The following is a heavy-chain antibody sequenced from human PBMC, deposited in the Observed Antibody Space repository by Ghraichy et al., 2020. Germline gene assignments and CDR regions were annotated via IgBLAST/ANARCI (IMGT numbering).Heavy chain of an antibody. V-gene: IGHV4-4*07. D-gene: IGHD5-24*01. CDR3: ASLRGFNSGMDV. J-gene: IGHJ6*02. CDR2: INTSGST. Sequence: EVLRLSCTVSGGSISSYHWNWIRQPAGKGLEWIGRINTSGSTNYNPSLKSRVTMSVDTSKNQFSLKLSSVTAADTAVYFCASLRGFNSGMDVWGQGTTVTVSS. CDR1: GGSISSYH.